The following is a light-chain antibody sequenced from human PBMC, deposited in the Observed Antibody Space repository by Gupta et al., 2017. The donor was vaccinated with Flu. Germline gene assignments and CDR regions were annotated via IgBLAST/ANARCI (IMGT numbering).Light chain of an antibody. V-gene: IGKV1-39*01. CDR2: ATS. J-gene: IGKJ2*01. CDR3: QQSDSSPHT. CDR1: QSISSY. Sequence: PSSLSASVGDRVTITCRASQSISSYLNWYQQNPGKAPKLLIYATSSLQSGVPSRFSGSGSGTDFTLTITRLQPEDFASYSCQQSDSSPHTFGQGTKMEIK.